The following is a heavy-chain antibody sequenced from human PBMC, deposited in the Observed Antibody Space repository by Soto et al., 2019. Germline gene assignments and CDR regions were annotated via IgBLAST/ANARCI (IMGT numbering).Heavy chain of an antibody. CDR3: ARRMTWSLWCFDL. D-gene: IGHD3-10*01. CDR1: GYTFKDYD. CDR2: MNPNSSNT. V-gene: IGHV1-8*01. J-gene: IGHJ2*01. Sequence: QVQLLQSGAEVKKPGTSVRVSCRASGYTFKDYDINWVRRATGQGLEWMGWMNPNSSNTGYAQKFQGRVTMTRNTSARTAYMELSSLTVEDTALYYCARRMTWSLWCFDLWGSGTQVTVSS.